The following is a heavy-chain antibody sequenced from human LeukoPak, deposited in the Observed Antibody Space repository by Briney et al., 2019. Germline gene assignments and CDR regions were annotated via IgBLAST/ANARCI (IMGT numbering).Heavy chain of an antibody. CDR3: ARRSRSGSICYDY. J-gene: IGHJ4*02. D-gene: IGHD2-15*01. CDR2: IYPGDSDT. V-gene: IGHV5-51*01. CDR1: GYSFTTYW. Sequence: GESLKISCKGSGYSFTTYWIGWVRQMPGKGLEWMGIIYPGDSDTRYSPSFQGQVTISADKSISTAYLQWSSLKASDTAIYYCARRSRSGSICYDYWGQGTLVTVSS.